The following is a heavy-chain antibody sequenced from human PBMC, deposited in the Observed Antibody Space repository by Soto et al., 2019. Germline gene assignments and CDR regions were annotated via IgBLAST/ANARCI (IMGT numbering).Heavy chain of an antibody. CDR2: IYHSGST. J-gene: IGHJ5*02. CDR3: ASTLSVYYYGSGSYSWFDP. D-gene: IGHD3-10*01. V-gene: IGHV4-4*02. Sequence: AETLSVTCAVSVGSISSSNWWSWFRQPPVKGLEWIGEIYHSGSTNYNPSLKSRVTISVDKSKNQFSLKLSSVTAADTAVYYCASTLSVYYYGSGSYSWFDPWGQGTMVTVSS. CDR1: VGSISSSNW.